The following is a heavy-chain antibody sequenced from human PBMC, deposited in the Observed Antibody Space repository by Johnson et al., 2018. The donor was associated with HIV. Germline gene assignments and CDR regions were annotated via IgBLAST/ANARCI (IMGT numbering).Heavy chain of an antibody. CDR3: ARRDTYYYDSTPGAFDI. Sequence: VQLVESGGGLVQPGGSLRLSCAAPGFTFSSYWMSWVRKAPGKGLEWVANIKQDGNEEYYVDSVKGRFTISRDNAKNSLYLQMNSLRAEDTAVYYCARRDTYYYDSTPGAFDIWGQGTMVTVSS. CDR2: IKQDGNEE. CDR1: GFTFSSYW. J-gene: IGHJ3*02. V-gene: IGHV3-7*03. D-gene: IGHD3-22*01.